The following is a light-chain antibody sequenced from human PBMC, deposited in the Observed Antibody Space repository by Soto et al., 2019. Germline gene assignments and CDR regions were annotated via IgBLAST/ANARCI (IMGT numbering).Light chain of an antibody. CDR1: QSVSSN. CDR3: QQYYNWPPTWT. Sequence: EIVMTQSPATLSVSPGERATLSCRASQSVSSNLAWYQQKPGQAPRLLIYGASSRATGIPARFSGSGSGTDFTLAISSLQSEDFAVYYCQQYYNWPPTWTFGQGTKVDIK. CDR2: GAS. V-gene: IGKV3-15*01. J-gene: IGKJ1*01.